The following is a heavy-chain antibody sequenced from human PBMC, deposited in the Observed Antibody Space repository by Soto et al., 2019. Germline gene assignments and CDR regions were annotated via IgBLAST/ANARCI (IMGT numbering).Heavy chain of an antibody. Sequence: ASVKVSCKASGYTFTSYYMHLVRQAPGQGLEWMGLINPSDGDTSYAQKFQGRVTMTRDTSISTAYMEVSRLRSDDTAVYYCARSYTGTRARKTHYFDYWGQGTLVTVSS. CDR3: ARSYTGTRARKTHYFDY. V-gene: IGHV1-46*01. J-gene: IGHJ4*02. CDR2: INPSDGDT. CDR1: GYTFTSYY. D-gene: IGHD1-7*01.